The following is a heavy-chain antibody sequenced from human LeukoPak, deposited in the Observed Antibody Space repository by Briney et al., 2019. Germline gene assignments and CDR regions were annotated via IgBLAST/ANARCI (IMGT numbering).Heavy chain of an antibody. CDR3: ASFRRVYSYGYYPYFDY. J-gene: IGHJ4*02. D-gene: IGHD5-18*01. Sequence: PSETLSLTCAVYGGSFSGYYWSWIRQPPGKGLEWIGEINHSGSTNYNPSLKSRVTISVDTSKNQFSLKLSSVTAADTAVYYCASFRRVYSYGYYPYFDYWGQGTLATVSS. CDR2: INHSGST. V-gene: IGHV4-34*01. CDR1: GGSFSGYY.